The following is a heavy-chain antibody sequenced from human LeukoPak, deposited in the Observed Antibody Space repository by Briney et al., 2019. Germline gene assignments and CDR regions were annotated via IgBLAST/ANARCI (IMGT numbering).Heavy chain of an antibody. V-gene: IGHV3-23*01. D-gene: IGHD5-18*01. J-gene: IGHJ6*02. CDR1: GFSFSSYA. Sequence: GGSLRLSCAASGFSFSSYALTWVRQAPGKGLEWVSSIGGSGGYIYYADSVKGRFTIYRDNSKNTLYLQMNSLRAEDTAVYYCAKHRGYSYGNYYDMHVWGQGTTVSVSS. CDR3: AKHRGYSYGNYYDMHV. CDR2: IGGSGGYI.